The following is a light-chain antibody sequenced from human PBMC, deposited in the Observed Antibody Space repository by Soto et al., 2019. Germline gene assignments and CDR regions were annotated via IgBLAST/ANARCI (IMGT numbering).Light chain of an antibody. CDR1: QSVSTN. Sequence: EVVVTQSPYIVSVSPGERATLFCRTSQSVSTNLAWYQQKPGQAPRLLISGAVTRATGVSARFSGRGYGTEFTLTITSMQSEDLCVYYCQQYEYWPPRTFGQGTRVEIK. J-gene: IGKJ1*01. V-gene: IGKV3-15*01. CDR3: QQYEYWPPRT. CDR2: GAV.